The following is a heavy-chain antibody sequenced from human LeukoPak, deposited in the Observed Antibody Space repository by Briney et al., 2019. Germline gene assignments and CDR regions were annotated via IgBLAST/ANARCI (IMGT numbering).Heavy chain of an antibody. J-gene: IGHJ3*01. Sequence: GGSLRLSCAASGFNFITAAMTWVRQAPGKGLEWVSLIGSRGGSTYYADSVKGRFTTSRDNSNHTLSLQMNSLRVEDTAIYYCVKDIQLSTWGLGTMVTVSS. D-gene: IGHD5-24*01. V-gene: IGHV3-23*01. CDR2: IGSRGGST. CDR3: VKDIQLST. CDR1: GFNFITAA.